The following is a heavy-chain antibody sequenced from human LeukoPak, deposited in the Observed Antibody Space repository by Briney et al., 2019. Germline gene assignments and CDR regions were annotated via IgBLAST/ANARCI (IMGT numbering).Heavy chain of an antibody. CDR3: ARALRFLEVDY. V-gene: IGHV3-74*01. CDR2: INSDGSST. J-gene: IGHJ4*02. CDR1: GFTFSRYW. D-gene: IGHD3-3*01. Sequence: EGSLGLSCAASGFTFSRYWMHWVRQAPGKGLVWVSRINSDGSSTSYADSVKGRFTISRDNAKNTLYLQMNSLRAEDTAVYYCARALRFLEVDYWGQGTLVTVSS.